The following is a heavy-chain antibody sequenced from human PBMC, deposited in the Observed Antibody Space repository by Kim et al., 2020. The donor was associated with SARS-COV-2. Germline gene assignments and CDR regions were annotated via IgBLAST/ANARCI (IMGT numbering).Heavy chain of an antibody. CDR3: AKGAAWRGYCSSTSCLEAFDI. V-gene: IGHV3-30*18. D-gene: IGHD2-2*01. CDR1: GFTFSSYG. CDR2: ISYDGSNK. J-gene: IGHJ3*02. Sequence: GGSLRLSCAASGFTFSSYGMHWVRQAPGKGLEWVAVISYDGSNKYYADSVKGRFTISRDNSKNTLYLQMNSLRAEDTAVYYCAKGAAWRGYCSSTSCLEAFDIWGQGTMVTVSS.